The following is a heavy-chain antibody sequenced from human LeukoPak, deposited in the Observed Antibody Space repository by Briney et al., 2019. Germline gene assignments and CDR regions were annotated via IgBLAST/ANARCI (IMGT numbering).Heavy chain of an antibody. CDR1: GYSISSGYY. CDR3: AGDKETTGNGRPNWFDP. J-gene: IGHJ5*02. Sequence: SETLSLTCAVSGYSISSGYYWGWIRQPPGKGLQWIGSIFQRGYSYYNPSLKSRVAISVDTSRNQFSLKLSSVTAADTAVYYCAGDKETTGNGRPNWFDPWGQGTLVTVSS. D-gene: IGHD1-1*01. CDR2: IFQRGYS. V-gene: IGHV4-38-2*01.